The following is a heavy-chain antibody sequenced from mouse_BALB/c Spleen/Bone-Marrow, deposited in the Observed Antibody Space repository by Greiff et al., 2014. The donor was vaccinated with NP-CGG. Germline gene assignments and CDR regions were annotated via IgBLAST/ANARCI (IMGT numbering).Heavy chain of an antibody. CDR1: GYSFTGHN. D-gene: IGHD2-12*01. CDR3: ARSLLRRDALDY. J-gene: IGHJ4*01. CDR2: IDPYSGGT. V-gene: IGHV1S135*01. Sequence: VQLQQSGPELEKPGASVRISCKASGYSFTGHNINWVRQSNGKSLEWIGYIDPYSGGTSYYQRFKDRATLTVDKSSSTAYMQLKSLTPEDSAVYYCARSLLRRDALDYWGQGTSVTVSS.